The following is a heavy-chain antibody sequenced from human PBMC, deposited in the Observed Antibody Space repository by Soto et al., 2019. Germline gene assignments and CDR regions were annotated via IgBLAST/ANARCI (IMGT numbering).Heavy chain of an antibody. Sequence: AASVKVSCKASGYTFTSYYMHWVRQAPGQGLEWMGIINPSGGSTSYAQKFQGRVTMTRDTSTSTVYMELSSLRSEDTAVYYCARAHTIFGVVITLDYWGQGTLVTVSS. J-gene: IGHJ4*02. CDR3: ARAHTIFGVVITLDY. CDR1: GYTFTSYY. V-gene: IGHV1-46*01. D-gene: IGHD3-3*01. CDR2: INPSGGST.